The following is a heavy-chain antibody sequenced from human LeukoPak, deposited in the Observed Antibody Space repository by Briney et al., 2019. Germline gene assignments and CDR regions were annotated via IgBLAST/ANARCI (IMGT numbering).Heavy chain of an antibody. D-gene: IGHD6-19*01. V-gene: IGHV1-69*01. CDR3: ARSLTGYSSGWFNYYYYYGMDV. Sequence: GSSVKVSCKASGGTFSSYAISWVRQAPGQGLEWMGGIIPIFGTANYAQKFQGRVTITADESTSTAYMELSSLRSEDTAVYYCARSLTGYSSGWFNYYYYYGMDVWGQGTTVTVSS. J-gene: IGHJ6*02. CDR2: IIPIFGTA. CDR1: GGTFSSYA.